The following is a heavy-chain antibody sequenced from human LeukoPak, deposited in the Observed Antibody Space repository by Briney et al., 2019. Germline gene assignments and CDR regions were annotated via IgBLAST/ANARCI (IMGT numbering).Heavy chain of an antibody. CDR3: ARDFKKDSSGWYLNY. V-gene: IGHV1-2*02. Sequence: ASVKVSCKASGYTFTGYYMHWVRQAPGQGLEWMGWINPNSGGTNYAQKFQGRVTMTRDTSISTAYMELSRLRSDDTAVYYCARDFKKDSSGWYLNYWGQGTLATVSS. CDR1: GYTFTGYY. D-gene: IGHD6-19*01. J-gene: IGHJ4*02. CDR2: INPNSGGT.